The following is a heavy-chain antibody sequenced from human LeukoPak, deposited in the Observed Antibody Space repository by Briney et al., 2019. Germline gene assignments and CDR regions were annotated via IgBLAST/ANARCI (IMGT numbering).Heavy chain of an antibody. V-gene: IGHV4-61*02. J-gene: IGHJ6*02. CDR2: IYSGGST. D-gene: IGHD6-13*01. Sequence: SQTLSLTCTVSGGSISSGTSYWSWIRQPAGKGLESIGRIYSGGSTNYNPSLKSRVTISIDASKNQFSLKLSSVTAADSAVYYCARDHSTSYYGMDVWGQGTSVIVSS. CDR1: GGSISSGTSY. CDR3: ARDHSTSYYGMDV.